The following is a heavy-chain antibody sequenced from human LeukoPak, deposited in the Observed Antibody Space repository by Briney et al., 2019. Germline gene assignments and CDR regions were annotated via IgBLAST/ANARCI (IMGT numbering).Heavy chain of an antibody. J-gene: IGHJ4*02. CDR1: GGTFSSYA. Sequence: SVKVSCKASGGTFSSYAISWVRQAPGQGLEWMGRIIPIFGTANYAQKFQGRVTITTDESTSTAYMELSSLRSEDTAVYYCARESGYSSGWFDGEFDYWGQGTLVTVSS. D-gene: IGHD6-19*01. V-gene: IGHV1-69*05. CDR2: IIPIFGTA. CDR3: ARESGYSSGWFDGEFDY.